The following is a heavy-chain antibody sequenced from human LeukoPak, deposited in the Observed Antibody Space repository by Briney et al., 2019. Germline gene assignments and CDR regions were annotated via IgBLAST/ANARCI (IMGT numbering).Heavy chain of an antibody. CDR1: GHSFINYW. CDR3: ARIAATWYGGS. D-gene: IGHD2-15*01. CDR2: IYPGDSHT. J-gene: IGHJ4*02. Sequence: GESLKISCKAPGHSFINYWIAWVRQMPGKGLEWMGIIYPGDSHTRYSPSFQGQVTISADMSIDTAYLQWSSLRASDTAMYYCARIAATWYGGSWGQGSLVFVPS. V-gene: IGHV5-51*01.